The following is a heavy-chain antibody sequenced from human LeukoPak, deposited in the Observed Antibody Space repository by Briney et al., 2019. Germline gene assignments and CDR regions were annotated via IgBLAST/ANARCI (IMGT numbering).Heavy chain of an antibody. V-gene: IGHV3-23*01. Sequence: GGSLRLSCAASGFTVSSNYMSWVRQAPGKGLEWVSHISGSGISTYYADSVKGRFTIPRDNSKNTLYLQMNSLRAEDTAVYYCAKDRSIAAGDDAFDIWGQGTMVTVSS. D-gene: IGHD6-13*01. J-gene: IGHJ3*02. CDR1: GFTVSSNY. CDR3: AKDRSIAAGDDAFDI. CDR2: ISGSGIST.